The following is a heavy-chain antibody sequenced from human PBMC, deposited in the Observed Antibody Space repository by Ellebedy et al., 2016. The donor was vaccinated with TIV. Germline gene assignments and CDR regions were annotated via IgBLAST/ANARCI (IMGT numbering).Heavy chain of an antibody. J-gene: IGHJ4*01. D-gene: IGHD3-22*01. CDR1: GGTFSSYA. CDR3: ARIPIDSSGYYRGQDFDY. Sequence: ASVKVSCKASGGTFSSYAINWVRQATGQGLEWMGWMNPNSGNTGYAQKFQGRVTMTEDTSTDTAYMELSSLRSEDTAVYYCARIPIDSSGYYRGQDFDYWGQGTLVTVSS. V-gene: IGHV1-8*02. CDR2: MNPNSGNT.